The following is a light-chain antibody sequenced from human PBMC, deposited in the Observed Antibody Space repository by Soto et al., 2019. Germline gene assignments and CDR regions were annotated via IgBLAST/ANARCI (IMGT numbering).Light chain of an antibody. CDR3: QQRNSSPRT. CDR2: AAS. V-gene: IGKV1-9*01. Sequence: DIQLTQSPSFLSASVGDRVTITCRASQGINIFLAWFQQKPGKAPNLLISAASTLQSGVPSRFSGSGSETEFTLTITSLQPEDSATYYGQQRNSSPRTFGQGTKVEIK. CDR1: QGINIF. J-gene: IGKJ2*01.